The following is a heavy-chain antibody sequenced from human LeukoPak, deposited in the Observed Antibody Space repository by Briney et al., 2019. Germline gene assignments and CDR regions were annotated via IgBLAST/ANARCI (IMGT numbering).Heavy chain of an antibody. J-gene: IGHJ4*02. CDR1: GFTFSTYT. Sequence: PGGSLTLSCAASGFTFSTYTMHWVRQAPGKGLEWVAVISYDGSNEYYADSVKGRFTISRDNSKNTLYLQMSSLRAEDTAVYYCAKEFNRGLPDYWGQGTLVTVPS. CDR2: ISYDGSNE. CDR3: AKEFNRGLPDY. D-gene: IGHD2-21*01. V-gene: IGHV3-30*04.